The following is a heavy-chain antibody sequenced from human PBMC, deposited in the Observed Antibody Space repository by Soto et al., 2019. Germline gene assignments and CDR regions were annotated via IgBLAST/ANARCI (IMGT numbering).Heavy chain of an antibody. CDR3: AGGGSIVVATRRLMDV. V-gene: IGHV4-59*08. Sequence: QVQLQESGPGLVKPSETLSLTCTVSGASISSHYWSWIRQAPGKGLEWIANINYNGNTNYNPSLKSRVTISGGTANNQFSLTVISVTAADPAVYYCAGGGSIVVATRRLMDVWGRGTTVTVSS. CDR2: INYNGNT. D-gene: IGHD3-22*01. J-gene: IGHJ6*03. CDR1: GASISSHY.